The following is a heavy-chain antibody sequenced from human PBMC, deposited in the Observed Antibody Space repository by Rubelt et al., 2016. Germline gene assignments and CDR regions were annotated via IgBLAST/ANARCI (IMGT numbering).Heavy chain of an antibody. J-gene: IGHJ5*02. D-gene: IGHD3-10*01. CDR1: GYTFTSYG. CDR3: ARSSVTMVRGVIFWFDP. V-gene: IGHV1-18*01. Sequence: QVQLVQSGAEVKKPGASVKVSCKASGYTFTSYGISWVRQAPGHGLAWMGWISAYNGNTNYAQKAQGRVTMSMDNSTSKAYMGLMSLRSEDTAVYYCARSSVTMVRGVIFWFDPWGQGTLVTVSS. CDR2: ISAYNGNT.